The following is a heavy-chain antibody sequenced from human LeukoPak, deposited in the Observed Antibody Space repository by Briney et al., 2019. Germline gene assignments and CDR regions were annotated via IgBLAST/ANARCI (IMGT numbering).Heavy chain of an antibody. CDR1: GFTFSTYA. D-gene: IGHD4-17*01. V-gene: IGHV3-23*01. CDR3: AKHYGVYGEGFDP. J-gene: IGHJ5*02. Sequence: PGGSLRLSCAASGFTFSTYAMSWVRQAPGKGLEWVSAISGSTGRTYYADSVKGRFTISRDNSKNTLYLQMNNLRAEDTAVYYCAKHYGVYGEGFDPWGQGTLVTVSS. CDR2: ISGSTGRT.